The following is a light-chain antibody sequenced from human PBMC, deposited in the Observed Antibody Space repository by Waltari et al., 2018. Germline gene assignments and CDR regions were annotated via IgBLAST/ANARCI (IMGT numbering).Light chain of an antibody. Sequence: CRASQSVSRFLAWYQRKPGQAPRRLIYGASTRATGIPDRFSGSGSGTDFSLTISRLEPEDFAVYYCQKYDRLPATFGQGTKVEIK. CDR2: GAS. V-gene: IGKV3-20*01. CDR1: QSVSRF. CDR3: QKYDRLPAT. J-gene: IGKJ1*01.